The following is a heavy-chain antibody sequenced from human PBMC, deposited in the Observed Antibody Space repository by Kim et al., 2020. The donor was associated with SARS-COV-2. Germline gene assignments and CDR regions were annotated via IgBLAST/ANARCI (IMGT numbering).Heavy chain of an antibody. Sequence: SETLSLTCTVSGGSISSGSYYWSWIRQPAGKGLEWIGRIYTSGSTNYNPSLKSRVTISIDTSKNQFSLRLSSVTAADTAVYYCARKTSRITIFGVVHSGMDVWPRDHGHRLL. CDR1: GGSISSGSYY. J-gene: IGHJ6*02. D-gene: IGHD3-3*01. CDR3: ARKTSRITIFGVVHSGMDV. CDR2: IYTSGST. V-gene: IGHV4-61*02.